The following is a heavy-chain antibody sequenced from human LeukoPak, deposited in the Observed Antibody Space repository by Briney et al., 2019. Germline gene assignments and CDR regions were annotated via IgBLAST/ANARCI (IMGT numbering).Heavy chain of an antibody. CDR2: IYYSGST. CDR1: GGSISSGDYY. CDR3: ARGGIDDYVWGSYRYTYPFDY. J-gene: IGHJ4*02. D-gene: IGHD3-16*02. Sequence: SQTLSLTCTVSGGSISSGDYYWSWIRQPPGKGLEWIGYIYYSGSTYYNPSLKSRVTISVDTSKNQFSLKLSSVTAADTAMYYCARGGIDDYVWGSYRYTYPFDYWGQGTLVTVSS. V-gene: IGHV4-30-4*01.